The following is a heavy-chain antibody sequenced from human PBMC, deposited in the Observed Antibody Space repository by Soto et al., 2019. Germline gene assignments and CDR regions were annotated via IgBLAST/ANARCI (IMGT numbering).Heavy chain of an antibody. CDR2: IGGAAVTT. Sequence: EVQLLESGGGLVQPGGSLRLSCAASGFTFRSFAMSWVRQAPGEGLEWVSTIGGAAVTTYYAGSVKGRFTISRDNSKXXXXXXXXXXXXXXTAVYYCAKGHRQWLVQYFDLWGRGTLVTVSS. CDR3: AKGHRQWLVQYFDL. D-gene: IGHD6-19*01. V-gene: IGHV3-23*01. J-gene: IGHJ2*01. CDR1: GFTFRSFA.